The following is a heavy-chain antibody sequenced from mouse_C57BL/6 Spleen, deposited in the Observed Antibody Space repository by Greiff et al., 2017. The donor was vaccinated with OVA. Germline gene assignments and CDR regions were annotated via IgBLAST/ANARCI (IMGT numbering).Heavy chain of an antibody. V-gene: IGHV1-82*01. CDR1: GYAFSSSW. CDR2: IYPGDGDT. Sequence: QVQLKESGPELAKPGASVKISCKASGYAFSSSWMNWVKQRPGKGLEWIGRIYPGDGDTNYNGKFKGKATLTADKSSSTAYMQLSSLTSEDSAVYFCARGTEAYYFDYWGQGTTLTVSS. D-gene: IGHD3-3*01. CDR3: ARGTEAYYFDY. J-gene: IGHJ2*01.